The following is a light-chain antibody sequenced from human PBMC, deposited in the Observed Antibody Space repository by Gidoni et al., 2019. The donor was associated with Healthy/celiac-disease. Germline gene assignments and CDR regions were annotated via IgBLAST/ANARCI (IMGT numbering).Light chain of an antibody. Sequence: EIVLTQSPGTLSLSPGERATLSCRASQSVSSSYLAWYQQKPGQAPRLLIYGASSRATGIPYRFRGSGSGTDFTLTISRLEPEDFAVYYCQQYGSSPRTFGQGTKVEIK. J-gene: IGKJ1*01. CDR1: QSVSSSY. V-gene: IGKV3-20*01. CDR2: GAS. CDR3: QQYGSSPRT.